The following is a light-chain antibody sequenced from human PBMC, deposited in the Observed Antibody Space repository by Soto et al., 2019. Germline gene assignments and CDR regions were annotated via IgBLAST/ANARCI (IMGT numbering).Light chain of an antibody. Sequence: EIVMTQSPATLSVSPWERATLSCRASQSISSSYLAWYQQKPGQAPGLLIYGASTRATGIPARFSGSGSGTDFTLTISSLEPEDFALYYCQQRENGITFGQGTRLEI. CDR1: QSISSSY. CDR2: GAS. V-gene: IGKV3-15*01. CDR3: QQRENGIT. J-gene: IGKJ5*01.